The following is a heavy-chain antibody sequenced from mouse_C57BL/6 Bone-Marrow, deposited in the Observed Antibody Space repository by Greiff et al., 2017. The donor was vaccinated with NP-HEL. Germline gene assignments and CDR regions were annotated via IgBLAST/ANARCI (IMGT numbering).Heavy chain of an antibody. CDR3: ARHGSSLYYFDY. CDR2: IHPNSGST. D-gene: IGHD1-1*01. CDR1: GYTFTSYW. J-gene: IGHJ2*01. V-gene: IGHV1-64*01. Sequence: QVQLQQSGAELVKPGASVKLSCKASGYTFTSYWMHWVKQRPGQGLEWIGMIHPNSGSTNYNEKFKSKATLTVDKSSSTAYMQLSSLTSEDSAVYYCARHGSSLYYFDYWGQGTTLTVSS.